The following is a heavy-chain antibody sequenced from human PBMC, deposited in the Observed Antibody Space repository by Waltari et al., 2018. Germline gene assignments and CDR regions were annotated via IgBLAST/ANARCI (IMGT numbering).Heavy chain of an antibody. CDR1: GFTFSNYG. D-gene: IGHD6-13*01. CDR2: IRYDGSTK. J-gene: IGHJ4*02. Sequence: QVQLVESGGGVVQPGGSLRLSCAASGFTFSNYGIHWVRQAPGKGREWVEFIRYDGSTKDYADAVKGRFTISRDNSKNTLYLQMNSLRAEDTAVYYCAKDGVPYRSSWIDYWGQGTLVTVSS. CDR3: AKDGVPYRSSWIDY. V-gene: IGHV3-30*02.